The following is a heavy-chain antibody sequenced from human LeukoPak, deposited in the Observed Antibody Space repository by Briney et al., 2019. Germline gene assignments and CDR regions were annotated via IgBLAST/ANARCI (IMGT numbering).Heavy chain of an antibody. J-gene: IGHJ4*02. CDR3: ARGDSGSYPIDY. CDR2: INHTGST. Sequence: SETLSLTCAGYGGSFSEYYWSWIRQPPGKGLEWIGEINHTGSTNYNPSLKSRVTISVDTSKNQLSLKLSSVTAADTAVYYCARGDSGSYPIDYWGQGTLVTVSS. CDR1: GGSFSEYY. V-gene: IGHV4-34*01. D-gene: IGHD3-10*01.